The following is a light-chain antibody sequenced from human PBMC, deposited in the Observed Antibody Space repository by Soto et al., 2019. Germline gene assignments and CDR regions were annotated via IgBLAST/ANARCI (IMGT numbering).Light chain of an antibody. CDR1: SGHSSYA. Sequence: QPVLTQSPSASASLGASVKLTCTLSSGHSSYAIAWHQQQPEKGPRYLMKLNSDGSHSKGDGIPDRFSGSSSGAERYFTISSLQSEDEADYHCQTWGTGIQVFGGGTKLTVL. V-gene: IGLV4-69*01. J-gene: IGLJ2*01. CDR2: LNSDGSH. CDR3: QTWGTGIQV.